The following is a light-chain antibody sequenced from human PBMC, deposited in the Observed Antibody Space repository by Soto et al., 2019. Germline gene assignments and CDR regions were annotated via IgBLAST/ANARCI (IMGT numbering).Light chain of an antibody. CDR1: SSDIGAYIY. V-gene: IGLV2-8*01. CDR2: EVS. J-gene: IGLJ1*01. Sequence: QSALTQPPAASGSPGQSVTISCTGTSSDIGAYIYVSWYQQHPGKAPKLMISEVSRRPSGVPERFSGYKSGNTASLTVSGLQADDEAHYYCRSYAGSNNFVFGTGTKLNVL. CDR3: RSYAGSNNFV.